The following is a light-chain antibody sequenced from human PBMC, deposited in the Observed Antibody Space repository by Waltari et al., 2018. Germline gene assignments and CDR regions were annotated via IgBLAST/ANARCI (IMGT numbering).Light chain of an antibody. CDR3: SSRNGRANQVV. CDR1: SLRTSY. J-gene: IGLJ3*02. V-gene: IGLV3-19*01. CDR2: GKD. Sequence: SSELTQDPAVSVPLGQTVRFTCQGDSLRTSYASWYQLKPGQAPVLVLYGKDKRPSGIPDRISGYSSGTTSSLTITGAQAEDEADYYCSSRNGRANQVVFAGGTKVTVL.